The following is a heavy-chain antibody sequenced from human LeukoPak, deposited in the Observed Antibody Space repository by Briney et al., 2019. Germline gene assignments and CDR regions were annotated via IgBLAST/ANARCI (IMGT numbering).Heavy chain of an antibody. CDR1: GGSISGYY. CDR3: ASQPTTSGWLHNWFDS. V-gene: IGHV4-59*08. D-gene: IGHD6-19*01. J-gene: IGHJ5*01. CDR2: IYYSGST. Sequence: SETLSLTCTVSGGSISGYYWSWIRQPPGKGLEWIGYIYYSGSTNYNPSLKSRVTISIETSKKQFSLKPSSVTAADTAVYYCASQPTTSGWLHNWFDSWGQGTLVAVSS.